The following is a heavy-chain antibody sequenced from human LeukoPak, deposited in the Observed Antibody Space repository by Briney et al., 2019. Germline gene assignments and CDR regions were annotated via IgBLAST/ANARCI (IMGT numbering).Heavy chain of an antibody. V-gene: IGHV4-59*01. CDR2: FHNSGTS. D-gene: IGHD3-16*01. CDR1: DDSISDYY. CDR3: TRGAGWLIDY. J-gene: IGHJ4*02. Sequence: SETLSLTCTVSDDSISDYYRGWIRQPPGKGLEWIGYFHNSGTSTYNPSLKSRVTISADTSKNQFSLKLNSLTTADTAVYNCTRGAGWLIDYWGQGILVTVSS.